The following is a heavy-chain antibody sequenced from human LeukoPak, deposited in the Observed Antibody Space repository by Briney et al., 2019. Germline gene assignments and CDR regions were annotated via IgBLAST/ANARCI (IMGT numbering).Heavy chain of an antibody. CDR3: ASRIYYDSSGYYYSFDY. J-gene: IGHJ4*02. V-gene: IGHV1-69*05. CDR1: GGTFSSYA. Sequence: AASVKVSCKASGGTFSSYAISSVRPAPGRGLEWMGGIIPIFGTANYAQEFQGRVTITTDESTSTAYMELSSLRSEDTAVYYCASRIYYDSSGYYYSFDYWGQGTLVTVSS. CDR2: IIPIFGTA. D-gene: IGHD3-22*01.